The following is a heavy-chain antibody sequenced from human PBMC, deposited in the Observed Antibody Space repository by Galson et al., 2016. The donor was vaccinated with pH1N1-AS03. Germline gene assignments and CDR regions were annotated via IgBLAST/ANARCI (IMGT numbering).Heavy chain of an antibody. CDR3: ARGVVDSSGPACSGTLGFDP. J-gene: IGHJ5*02. CDR2: MNPDSGNT. Sequence: SVKVSCKASGYTFTTYDTNWVRKAPGQGLEWMGWMNPDSGNTGYAPSFQGRVTITRDTSISTAYMEPSGLRSEDTAVYNCARGVVDSSGPACSGTLGFDPWGQGTLVTVSS. V-gene: IGHV1-8*03. CDR1: GYTFTTYD. D-gene: IGHD3-22*01.